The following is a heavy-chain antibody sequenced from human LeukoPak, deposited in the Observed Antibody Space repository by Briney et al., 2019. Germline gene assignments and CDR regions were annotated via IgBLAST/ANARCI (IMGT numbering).Heavy chain of an antibody. Sequence: GGSLRLSCAASGFTFSRHAMSWVRQAPGKGLEWVGRIKSKSDGGTIDYAAPVKGRVTMSRDDSKKTFSLEMNNLKTEDTGVYYCTTDLDYWGQGTLVTVSP. CDR3: TTDLDY. J-gene: IGHJ4*02. V-gene: IGHV3-15*01. CDR1: GFTFSRHA. CDR2: IKSKSDGGTI.